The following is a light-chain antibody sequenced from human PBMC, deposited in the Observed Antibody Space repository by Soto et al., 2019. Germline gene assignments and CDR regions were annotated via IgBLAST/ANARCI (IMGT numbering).Light chain of an antibody. V-gene: IGLV2-11*01. CDR1: SSDVGGYNY. Sequence: QSVLTQPRSVSGSPGQSVTISCTGTSSDVGGYNYVSWYQQHPGKAPKLMIYDVSKRPSGVPDRFSGSKSGNTASLTISGLQAEDEADYYCCSYAGSSTVVFGGGT. CDR2: DVS. J-gene: IGLJ2*01. CDR3: CSYAGSSTVV.